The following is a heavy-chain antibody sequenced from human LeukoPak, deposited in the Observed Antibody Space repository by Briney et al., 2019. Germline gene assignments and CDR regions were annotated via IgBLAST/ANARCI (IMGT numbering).Heavy chain of an antibody. CDR1: GFTFSSYS. D-gene: IGHD3-9*01. CDR3: ARVGLRYFDWTNDAFDI. J-gene: IGHJ3*02. Sequence: GGSLRLSCAASGFTFSSYSMNWVRQAPGKGLEWVSSISSSSSYIYYADSVKGRFTISRDNAKNSLYLQMNSLRAEDTAVYYCARVGLRYFDWTNDAFDIWGQGTMVTVSS. V-gene: IGHV3-21*01. CDR2: ISSSSSYI.